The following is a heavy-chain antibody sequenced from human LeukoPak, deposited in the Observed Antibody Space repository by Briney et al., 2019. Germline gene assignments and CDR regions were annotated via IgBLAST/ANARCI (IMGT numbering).Heavy chain of an antibody. CDR2: IRYNGNNQ. V-gene: IGHV3-30*02. J-gene: IGHJ4*02. Sequence: GGSLRLSCAASGFTFSSYGMHWVRQAPGKGLEWVAFIRYNGNNQYYADSVKGRFTISRDNSKNTLYLQMNSLRAEDTAVYYFARGLRIAVDGNIDYWGQGTLVTVSS. D-gene: IGHD6-19*01. CDR3: ARGLRIAVDGNIDY. CDR1: GFTFSSYG.